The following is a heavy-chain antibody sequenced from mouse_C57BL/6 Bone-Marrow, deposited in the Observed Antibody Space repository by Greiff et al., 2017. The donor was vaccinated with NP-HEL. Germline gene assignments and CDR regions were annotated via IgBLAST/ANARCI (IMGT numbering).Heavy chain of an antibody. V-gene: IGHV1-69*01. J-gene: IGHJ4*01. CDR1: GYTFTSYW. Sequence: QVQLQQPGAELVMPGASVKLSCKASGYTFTSYWMHWVKQRPGQGLEWIGELDPSDSYTNYNQKFKGKSTLTVDKSSSTAYMQLSSLTSEDSAVYYCARSGYYGSMGYAMDYWGQGTSVTVSS. D-gene: IGHD1-1*01. CDR3: ARSGYYGSMGYAMDY. CDR2: LDPSDSYT.